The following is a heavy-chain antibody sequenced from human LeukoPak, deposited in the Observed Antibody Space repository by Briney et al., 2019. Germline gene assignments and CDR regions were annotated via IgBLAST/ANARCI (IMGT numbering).Heavy chain of an antibody. D-gene: IGHD3-3*01. CDR1: GFTFSNYA. CDR3: ARDLGDNGYYHPWYFDS. V-gene: IGHV3-23*01. J-gene: IGHJ4*02. CDR2: ISSSGGST. Sequence: PGGSLRLSCAASGFTFSNYALSWVRQAPGKGLEWVSAISSSGGSTYYADSVKGRLTISRDNSKNTLYLQMDNLRAKDTAVYYCARDLGDNGYYHPWYFDSWGRGALVTVSS.